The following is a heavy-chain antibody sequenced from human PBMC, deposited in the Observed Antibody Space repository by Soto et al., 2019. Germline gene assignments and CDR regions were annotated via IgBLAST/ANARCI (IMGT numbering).Heavy chain of an antibody. J-gene: IGHJ4*02. CDR3: ARLAQYQPFYYFDS. V-gene: IGHV5-51*01. D-gene: IGHD2-2*01. Sequence: GESLKISCEGSGYTFTSKWIGWVRQIPGKGMEWMGIIFPGDSETRYSPSFQGQVTISADKSSTTAFLQWSSLKASDTAMYYCARLAQYQPFYYFDSWGQGTLVTVSS. CDR2: IFPGDSET. CDR1: GYTFTSKW.